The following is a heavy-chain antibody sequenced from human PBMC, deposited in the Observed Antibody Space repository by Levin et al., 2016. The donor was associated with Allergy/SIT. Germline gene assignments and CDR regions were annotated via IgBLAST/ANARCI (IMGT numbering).Heavy chain of an antibody. D-gene: IGHD6-13*01. Sequence: SETLSLTCTVSGDSVSNSDYYWNWIRQPPGKGLEWIGSMHYSWQNYYYNPSLKSRVTISVDTSKNQVSLKLTSVTAADAALYYCGKSGPTASTGYIDLWGRGTLVTVS. J-gene: IGHJ2*01. CDR1: GDSVSNSDYY. CDR2: MHYSWQNY. V-gene: IGHV4-39*01. CDR3: GKSGPTASTGYIDL.